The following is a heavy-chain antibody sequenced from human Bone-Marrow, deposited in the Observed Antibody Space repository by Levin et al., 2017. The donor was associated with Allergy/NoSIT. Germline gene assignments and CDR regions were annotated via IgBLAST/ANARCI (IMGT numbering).Heavy chain of an antibody. CDR2: IYYSGST. V-gene: IGHV4-39*07. D-gene: IGHD3-10*01. CDR1: GGSMRGSYSY. J-gene: IGHJ4*02. CDR3: ARDSGRYYYGSDTYIT. Sequence: SQTLSLTCTVSGGSMRGSYSYWGWIRQPPGKGLEWIGSIYYSGSTYYNPSLKSRVTMSVDMSKNQFSLNLTSVTAADTAVYYCARDSGRYYYGSDTYITWGQGTLVTVSS.